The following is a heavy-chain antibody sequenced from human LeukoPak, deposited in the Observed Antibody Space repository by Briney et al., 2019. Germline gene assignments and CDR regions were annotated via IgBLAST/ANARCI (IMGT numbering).Heavy chain of an antibody. J-gene: IGHJ4*02. V-gene: IGHV1-18*01. CDR2: ISAYNHNT. CDR1: GGTFNNDV. D-gene: IGHD2-2*01. Sequence: GASVKVSCRASGGTFNNDVISWVRQAPGQGLEWMGWISAYNHNTNYAQKFQGRVTTTIDTSTTTVYMELRSLRSDDTAIYYCARDLMYCDTMSCYDGDFDYWGQGTPVTVSS. CDR3: ARDLMYCDTMSCYDGDFDY.